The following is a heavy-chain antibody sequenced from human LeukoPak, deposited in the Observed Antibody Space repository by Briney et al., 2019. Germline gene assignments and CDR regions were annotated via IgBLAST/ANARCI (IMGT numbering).Heavy chain of an antibody. CDR3: ASRVVVITKDAFDI. J-gene: IGHJ3*02. V-gene: IGHV4-39*01. CDR1: GGSIDSSTYY. Sequence: SETLSLTCTVSGGSIDSSTYYWGWIRQPPGKGLEWIGSIYSSGSTYYNPSLKSRVTVSVDTSKNQFSLKLSSVTAADTAVYYCASRVVVITKDAFDIWGQGTMVTVSS. CDR2: IYSSGST. D-gene: IGHD3-22*01.